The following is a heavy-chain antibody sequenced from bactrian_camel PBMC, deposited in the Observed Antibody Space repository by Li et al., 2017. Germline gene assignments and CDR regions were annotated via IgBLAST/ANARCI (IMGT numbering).Heavy chain of an antibody. Sequence: HVQLVESGGGPVQTGGSLRLPCAASGFTFSDYCMGWFRQAPGKEREGVAGVDSRGYGDYVDSVKGRFAASKTNAKSALHLEMNRLKPEDTGMYYCAADRSHAYCRGTYCCDMSYWGQGTQVTVS. CDR3: AADRSHAYCRGTYCCDMSY. CDR1: GFTFSDYC. J-gene: IGHJ4*01. V-gene: IGHV3S6*01. CDR2: VDSRGYG. D-gene: IGHD2*01.